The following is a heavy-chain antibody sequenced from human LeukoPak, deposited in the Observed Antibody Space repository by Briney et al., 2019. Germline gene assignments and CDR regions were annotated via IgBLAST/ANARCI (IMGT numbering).Heavy chain of an antibody. D-gene: IGHD6-13*01. J-gene: IGHJ4*02. Sequence: GGSLRLSCAASGFNVSSNYMTWLRQAPGKGLEWVSLIYGADAAYYAESVRGRFIISRDNLKNTLFLQMNSLRVEDTAVYYCVTSTGQQFIPYDYWGQGTHVTVSS. CDR3: VTSTGQQFIPYDY. CDR2: IYGADAA. CDR1: GFNVSSNY. V-gene: IGHV3-66*02.